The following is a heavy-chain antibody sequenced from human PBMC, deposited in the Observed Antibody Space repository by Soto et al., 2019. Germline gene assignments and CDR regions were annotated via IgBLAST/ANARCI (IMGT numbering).Heavy chain of an antibody. CDR3: ARDRSPYYYDSSGYPHY. J-gene: IGHJ4*02. D-gene: IGHD3-22*01. V-gene: IGHV1-18*01. CDR1: GDTFTNYG. CDR2: ISVYSGNT. Sequence: ASVKVSCKASGDTFTNYGFSWVRQAPGQGLEWMGWISVYSGNTNYAQNVQGRVTMTTDTSTSTAYMGLRSLRSDDTAVYYCARDRSPYYYDSSGYPHYWGQGTLVTVS.